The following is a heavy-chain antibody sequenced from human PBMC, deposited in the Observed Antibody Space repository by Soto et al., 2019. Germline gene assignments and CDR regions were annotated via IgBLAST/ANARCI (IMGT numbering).Heavy chain of an antibody. V-gene: IGHV3-49*03. CDR3: TRVLYAPWGAPYYNGMAV. CDR2: IRSKAYGGTT. J-gene: IGHJ6*02. D-gene: IGHD1-26*01. CDR1: GFTFGDYA. Sequence: PGGSLRLSCTASGFTFGDYAMSWFRQAPGKGLEWVGFIRSKAYGGTTEYAASVKGRFTISRDDSKSIAYLQMNSLKTEDTAVYYCTRVLYAPWGAPYYNGMAVWGQGTTVTVS.